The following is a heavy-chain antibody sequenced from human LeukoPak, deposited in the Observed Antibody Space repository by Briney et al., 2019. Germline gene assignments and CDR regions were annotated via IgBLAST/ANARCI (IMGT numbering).Heavy chain of an antibody. D-gene: IGHD2-21*01. CDR1: GFTFSSYW. J-gene: IGHJ4*02. CDR2: IKQDGSEK. Sequence: PGGSLRLSCAASGFTFSSYWMSWVRQAPGKGLEWVANIKQDGSEKYYVGSVKGRFTISRDNAKNSLYLQMNSLRAEDTAVYYCARREVIGWSNPYYFDYWGQGTLVTVSS. CDR3: ARREVIGWSNPYYFDY. V-gene: IGHV3-7*01.